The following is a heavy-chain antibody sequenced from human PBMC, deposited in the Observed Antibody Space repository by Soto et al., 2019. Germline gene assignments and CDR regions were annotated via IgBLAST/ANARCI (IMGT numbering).Heavy chain of an antibody. D-gene: IGHD6-13*01. CDR2: ISDSGSS. Sequence: SETLSLTCTVSGGSISGSSWSWIRQSPGKGLEWIAFISDSGSSNYKPSLRNRVTISIDTSKNQFFLRLTSVTAADTAVYFCARVKPGYSSRRGRDYYYGMEVWGQGIAVTV. CDR1: GGSISGSS. V-gene: IGHV4-59*01. CDR3: ARVKPGYSSRRGRDYYYGMEV. J-gene: IGHJ6*02.